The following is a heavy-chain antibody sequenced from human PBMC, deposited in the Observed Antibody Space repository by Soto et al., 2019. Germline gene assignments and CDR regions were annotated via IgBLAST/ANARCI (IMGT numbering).Heavy chain of an antibody. CDR3: ARSCVTRKGRLAV. CDR2: INADNGNT. V-gene: IGHV1-3*01. CDR1: GYAFRTFV. J-gene: IGHJ6*02. Sequence: ASVKVSCKTSGYAFRTFVIHWVRQAPGQGLEWMGCINADNGNTKYSQKFQGRITLTTDTSANTAYLELRTLISDDTALYYCARSCVTRKGRLAVWGQGTTVTVS.